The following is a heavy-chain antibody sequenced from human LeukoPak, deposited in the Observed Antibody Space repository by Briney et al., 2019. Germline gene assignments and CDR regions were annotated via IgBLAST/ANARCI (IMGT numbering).Heavy chain of an antibody. CDR3: ARDCCSDNRYDS. CDR2: IYSAGTT. D-gene: IGHD3-22*01. V-gene: IGHV3-66*01. CDR1: GIRVSDNY. J-gene: IGHJ4*02. Sequence: GGPLRLSCAASGIRVSDNYMTWVRQPPGRGPEWVSVIYSAGTTLYADSVRGRFTISRDNSKNTVYLQMNSLRAEDTAVYYCARDCCSDNRYDSWGQGTLVTVSS.